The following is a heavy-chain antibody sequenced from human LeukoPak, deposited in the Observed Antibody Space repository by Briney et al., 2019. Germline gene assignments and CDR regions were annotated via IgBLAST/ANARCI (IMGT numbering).Heavy chain of an antibody. D-gene: IGHD3-10*01. CDR3: ATVFYGSGSYSFDY. CDR2: FDPEDGET. J-gene: IGHJ4*02. V-gene: IGHV1-24*01. CDR1: GYTLTELS. Sequence: ASVKVSCKVSGYTLTELSMHWVRQAPGKGLEWMGGFDPEDGETIYAQKFQGRVTVTEDTSTDTAYMELSSLRSEDTAVYYCATVFYGSGSYSFDYWGQGTLVTVSS.